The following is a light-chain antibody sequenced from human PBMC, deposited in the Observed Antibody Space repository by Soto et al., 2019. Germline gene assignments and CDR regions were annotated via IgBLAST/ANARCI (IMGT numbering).Light chain of an antibody. CDR1: QSVTSR. J-gene: IGKJ4*01. CDR2: AAS. V-gene: IGKV3D-15*01. CDR3: QQYNDWVT. Sequence: EVVMTQSPATLSVSPGERATLSCRASQSVTSRLAWYQQKPSQAPRLLIYAASIRATGIPARFSGSGSGTEFTLTISSLQSEDFAVYYCQQYNDWVTFGGGTKVEIK.